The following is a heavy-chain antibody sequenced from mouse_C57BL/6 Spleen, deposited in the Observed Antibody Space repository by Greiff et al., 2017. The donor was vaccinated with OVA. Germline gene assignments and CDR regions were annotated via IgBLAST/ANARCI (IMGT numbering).Heavy chain of an antibody. CDR2: IHPSDSDT. D-gene: IGHD1-1*01. Sequence: VQLQQPGAELVKPGASVKVSCKASGYTFTSYWMHWVKQRPGQGLEWIGRIHPSDSDTNYTQKFKGKATLTVDKSSSTAYMQLSSLTSEDSAVYYCAIGFITTVVAEYFEVWGTGTTVTVSS. J-gene: IGHJ1*03. CDR3: AIGFITTVVAEYFEV. CDR1: GYTFTSYW. V-gene: IGHV1-74*01.